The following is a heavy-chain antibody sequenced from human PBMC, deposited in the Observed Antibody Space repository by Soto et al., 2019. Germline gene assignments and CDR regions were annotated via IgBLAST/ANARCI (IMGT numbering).Heavy chain of an antibody. V-gene: IGHV3-74*01. J-gene: IGHJ4*02. D-gene: IGHD3-10*01. CDR1: GFTFSNYW. Sequence: EVQLVASGGGLVQPGGSLRLSCAASGFTFSNYWMHWVRQAAWKGLVWFSRINSDGCSTNYADSVKGRFTISRHNAKNTLYLNMTSRRAEDTAVYYCARLYDSWSYGVDYWGQGTLVIVSA. CDR2: INSDGCST. CDR3: ARLYDSWSYGVDY.